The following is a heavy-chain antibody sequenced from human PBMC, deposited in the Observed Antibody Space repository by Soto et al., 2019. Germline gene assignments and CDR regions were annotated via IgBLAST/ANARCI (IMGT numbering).Heavy chain of an antibody. CDR1: GFTVSSTY. D-gene: IGHD5-18*01. V-gene: IGHV3-53*01. J-gene: IGHJ4*02. CDR2: LYHDGNA. CDR3: ARGPSAAYIYGSNWGHFDS. Sequence: VQLVESGGGLIQPGGSLRLSCAASGFTVSSTYMAWLRQTPGKGLQWVAALYHDGNAYYPDSGKGRFTISKDISKNILYLQMNNLGADDTAIYYCARGPSAAYIYGSNWGHFDSWGQGTLVSVSS.